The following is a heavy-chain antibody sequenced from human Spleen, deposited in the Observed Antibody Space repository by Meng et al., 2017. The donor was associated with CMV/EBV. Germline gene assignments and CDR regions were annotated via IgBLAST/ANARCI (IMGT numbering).Heavy chain of an antibody. V-gene: IGHV4-39*01. CDR2: VRYSGTA. J-gene: IGHJ4*02. Sequence: QPQVQESGPGLVTPSESLSLTCIVSGGSLDNSDYFWDWIRQPPGKGLEWIGSVRYSGTAYYNPSLTSRVTISVDTSKNQFSLNLSSLTAADTAVYYCARHVYGVSYGFWGQGTLVTVSS. CDR3: ARHVYGVSYGF. CDR1: GGSLDNSDYF. D-gene: IGHD4-17*01.